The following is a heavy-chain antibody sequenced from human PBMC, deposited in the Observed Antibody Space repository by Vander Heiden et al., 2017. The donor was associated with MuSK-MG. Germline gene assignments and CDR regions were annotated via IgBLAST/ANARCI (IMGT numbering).Heavy chain of an antibody. J-gene: IGHJ2*01. CDR3: ARETGAGPGVPDWYFDL. CDR2: INPYSGGT. CDR1: GYIFSDYY. Sequence: QVQLVQSGAEVKKPGASVKVSCKASGYIFSDYYMHWVRQAPGQGLEWMGWINPYSGGTNFAQKFQGRVTMTRDMSLTTAYMELSSLRSDDTAVYYCARETGAGPGVPDWYFDLWGRGTLVTVSS. D-gene: IGHD7-27*01. V-gene: IGHV1-2*02.